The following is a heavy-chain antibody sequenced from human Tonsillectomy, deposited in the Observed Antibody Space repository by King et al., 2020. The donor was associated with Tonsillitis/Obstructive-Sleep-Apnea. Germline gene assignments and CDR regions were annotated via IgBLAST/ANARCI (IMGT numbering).Heavy chain of an antibody. CDR2: ISYDGSNK. V-gene: IGHV3-30*04. CDR1: GFTFSSYA. J-gene: IGHJ3*02. D-gene: IGHD5-24*01. CDR3: AREGMAEGAFDI. Sequence: VQLVESGGGVVQPGRSLRLSCAASGFTFSSYAMHWVRLAPGKGLEWVAVISYDGSNKYYADSVKGRFTISRDNSKNTLYLQMNSLRAEDTAVYYCAREGMAEGAFDIWGQGTMVTVSS.